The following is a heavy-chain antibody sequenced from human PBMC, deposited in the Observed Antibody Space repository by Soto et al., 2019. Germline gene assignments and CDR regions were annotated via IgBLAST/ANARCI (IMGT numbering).Heavy chain of an antibody. CDR3: ARGENIVVVPAAHGGLDY. V-gene: IGHV1-69*01. Sequence: QVQLVQSGAEVKKPGSSVKVSCKASGGTFSSYAISWVRQAPGQGLEWMGGIIPIFGTANYAQKFQGRVTITADESTSPAYMELSSLRSEDTAVYYCARGENIVVVPAAHGGLDYWGQGTLFTVSS. J-gene: IGHJ4*02. D-gene: IGHD2-2*01. CDR2: IIPIFGTA. CDR1: GGTFSSYA.